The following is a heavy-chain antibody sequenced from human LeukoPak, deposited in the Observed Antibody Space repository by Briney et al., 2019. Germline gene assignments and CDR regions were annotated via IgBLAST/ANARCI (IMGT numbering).Heavy chain of an antibody. V-gene: IGHV3-48*04. CDR1: GFTLSSYS. CDR2: IYMSSSTI. D-gene: IGHD6-19*01. Sequence: GGSLRLSCAASGFTLSSYSMNWVRQAPGKGLEWVSYIYMSSSTIYYADSVKGRFTISRDNAKNSLYLQMNSLRAEDTAVYYCARFYGSGWLDYWGQGTLVTVSS. CDR3: ARFYGSGWLDY. J-gene: IGHJ4*02.